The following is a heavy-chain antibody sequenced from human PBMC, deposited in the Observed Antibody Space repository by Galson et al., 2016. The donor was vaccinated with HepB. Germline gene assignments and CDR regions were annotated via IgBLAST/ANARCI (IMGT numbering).Heavy chain of an antibody. V-gene: IGHV3-30*03. J-gene: IGHJ3*02. D-gene: IGHD2-21*01. Sequence: SLRLSCAASGFTFSSYGMHWVRQAPGKGLEWVALISYDGSNKYYADSVKGRFTISRDNSKNTLYLQMNSLRAEDSAVYYCARVIGGTLDALDTWGQGTMVTVSS. CDR1: GFTFSSYG. CDR3: ARVIGGTLDALDT. CDR2: ISYDGSNK.